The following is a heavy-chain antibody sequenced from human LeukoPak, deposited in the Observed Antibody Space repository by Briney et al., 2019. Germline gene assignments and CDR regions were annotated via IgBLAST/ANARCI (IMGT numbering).Heavy chain of an antibody. CDR3: AKVVDSYYYDSSGLDY. Sequence: PGGSLRLSCAASGFTFSSYGMHWVRQAPGKGLEWVAVISYDGSNKYYADFVKGRFTISRDNSKNTLYLQMNSLRAEDTAVYYCAKVVDSYYYDSSGLDYWGQGTLVTVSS. D-gene: IGHD3-22*01. J-gene: IGHJ4*02. CDR1: GFTFSSYG. CDR2: ISYDGSNK. V-gene: IGHV3-30*18.